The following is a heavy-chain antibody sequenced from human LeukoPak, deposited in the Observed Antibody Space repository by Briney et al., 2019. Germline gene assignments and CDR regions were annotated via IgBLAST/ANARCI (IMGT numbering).Heavy chain of an antibody. D-gene: IGHD6-13*01. Sequence: ASVKVSCTASEYTFSVYHIHWVRLAPGQGLEWMAWINPNSGDTNSAQKFRGRVTMTRDTYIRPDYMEVSSLIFDDTAVYYCTLIPGGSWAFDFWGQGTLVSVSS. V-gene: IGHV1-2*02. CDR3: TLIPGGSWAFDF. J-gene: IGHJ4*02. CDR2: INPNSGDT. CDR1: EYTFSVYH.